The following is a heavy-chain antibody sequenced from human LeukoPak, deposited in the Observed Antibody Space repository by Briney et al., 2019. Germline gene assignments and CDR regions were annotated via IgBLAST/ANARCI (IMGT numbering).Heavy chain of an antibody. Sequence: MPGGSLRLSCAASGFTFSNAWMSWVRRAPGKGLEWVGRIKSKTDGGTTDYAAPVKGRFTISRDDSKNTLYLQMNSLKTEDTAVYYCTTGGDGYNPVYYYYGMDVWGQGTTVTVSS. CDR3: TTGGDGYNPVYYYYGMDV. J-gene: IGHJ6*02. CDR1: GFTFSNAW. D-gene: IGHD5-24*01. V-gene: IGHV3-15*01. CDR2: IKSKTDGGTT.